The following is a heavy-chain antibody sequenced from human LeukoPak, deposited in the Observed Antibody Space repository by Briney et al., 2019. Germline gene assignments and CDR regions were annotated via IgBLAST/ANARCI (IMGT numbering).Heavy chain of an antibody. CDR1: GGTFSSYA. J-gene: IGHJ4*02. CDR2: IIPIFGTA. Sequence: SVKVSCKASGGTFSSYAISWVRQAPGQGLEWMGRIIPIFGTANYAQEFQGRVTITTVESTSTAYMELSSLRSEDTAVYYCARDMVAAALDYWGQGTLVTVSS. CDR3: ARDMVAAALDY. D-gene: IGHD6-13*01. V-gene: IGHV1-69*05.